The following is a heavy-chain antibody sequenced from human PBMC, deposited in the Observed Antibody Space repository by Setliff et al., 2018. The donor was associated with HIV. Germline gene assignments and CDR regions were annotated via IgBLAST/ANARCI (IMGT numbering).Heavy chain of an antibody. V-gene: IGHV3-23*01. CDR1: GFTFSSYA. CDR3: ARSVGYTFGYWNY. D-gene: IGHD5-18*01. J-gene: IGHJ4*02. Sequence: PGGSLRLSCAASGFTFSSYAMSWVRQAPGKGLEWVSAISDSAYYADSVKGRFTISRDNSKNTLYLQMNSLRAEDTAIYYCARSVGYTFGYWNYWGQGTLVTVS. CDR2: ISDSA.